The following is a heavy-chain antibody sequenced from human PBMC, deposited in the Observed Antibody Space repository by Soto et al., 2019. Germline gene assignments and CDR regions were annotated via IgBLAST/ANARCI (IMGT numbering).Heavy chain of an antibody. V-gene: IGHV3-23*01. CDR1: GFTFSSYA. D-gene: IGHD3-10*01. J-gene: IGHJ6*02. CDR2: ISGSAGST. Sequence: PGGSLRLSCAASGFTFSSYAMRWVRQAPGKGLEWVSAISGSAGSTYYADSVKGRFTISRENAKNSLCLQMNSLRAEDTAVYYCARENMVRGVNPTAYYGMDVCGQGTTVTVSS. CDR3: ARENMVRGVNPTAYYGMDV.